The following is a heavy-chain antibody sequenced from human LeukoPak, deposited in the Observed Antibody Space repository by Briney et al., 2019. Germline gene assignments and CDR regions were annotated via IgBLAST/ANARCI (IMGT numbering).Heavy chain of an antibody. CDR2: INHSGST. D-gene: IGHD3-10*01. CDR1: GFTFSDYS. V-gene: IGHV4-34*08. J-gene: IGHJ4*02. Sequence: SGGSLRLSCVGSGFTFSDYSMNWVRQPPGKGLEWIGEINHSGSTNYNPSLKSRVTISVDTSKNQFSLRLSSVTAADTAVYYCVGWGLSETYVISDYWGQGTLVTVSS. CDR3: VGWGLSETYVISDY.